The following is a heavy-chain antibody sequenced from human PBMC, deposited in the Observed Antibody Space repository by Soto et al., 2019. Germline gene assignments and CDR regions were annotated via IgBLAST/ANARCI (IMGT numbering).Heavy chain of an antibody. Sequence: SETLSLTCTVSGGSISSYYWSWIRQPPGKGLEYIGYVYYSGSTNYNPSLKSRVTISVDTPKNQFSLKLRSVTAADTAVYYCARDLSSMGVFDYWGQGTLVTVSS. D-gene: IGHD1-26*01. CDR2: VYYSGST. J-gene: IGHJ4*02. CDR3: ARDLSSMGVFDY. V-gene: IGHV4-59*01. CDR1: GGSISSYY.